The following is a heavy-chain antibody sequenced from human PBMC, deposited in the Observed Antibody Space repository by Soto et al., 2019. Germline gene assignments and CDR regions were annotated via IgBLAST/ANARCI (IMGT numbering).Heavy chain of an antibody. V-gene: IGHV4-61*01. J-gene: IGHJ5*02. Sequence: SETLSLTCTVSGGSVSSGSYYWSWIRQPPGKGLEWIGYIYYSGSTNYNPSLKSRVTISVDTSKNQFSLKLSSVTAADTAVYYGARDFWSGYYNWFDPWGQGTLVTVSS. CDR2: IYYSGST. CDR1: GGSVSSGSYY. D-gene: IGHD3-3*01. CDR3: ARDFWSGYYNWFDP.